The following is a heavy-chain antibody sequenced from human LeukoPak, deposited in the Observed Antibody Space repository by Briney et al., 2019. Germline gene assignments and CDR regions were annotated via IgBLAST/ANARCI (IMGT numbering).Heavy chain of an antibody. CDR2: IYHSGST. V-gene: IGHV4-38-2*02. CDR3: ARDHWLTGHFDY. D-gene: IGHD1-1*01. J-gene: IGHJ4*02. CDR1: GYSISSGYY. Sequence: SETLSLTCTVSGYSISSGYYWGWIRQPPGKGLEWIGSIYHSGSTYYNPSLKSRVTISVDTSKNQLSLKLSSVTAADTAVYYCARDHWLTGHFDYWGQGTLVTVSS.